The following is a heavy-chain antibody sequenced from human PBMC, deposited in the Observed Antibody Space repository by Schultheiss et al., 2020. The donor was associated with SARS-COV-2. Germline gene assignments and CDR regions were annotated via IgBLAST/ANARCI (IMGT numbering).Heavy chain of an antibody. CDR3: ARGIVVVPAAMYYYYYYGMDV. D-gene: IGHD2-2*01. J-gene: IGHJ6*02. V-gene: IGHV6-1*01. Sequence: SQTLSLTCAISGDSVSSNSAAWNWIRQSPSRGLEWLGRTYYRSKWYNDYAVSVKSRITINPDTYKNQFSLQLNSVTPEDTAVYYCARGIVVVPAAMYYYYYYGMDVWGQGTTVTVSS. CDR2: TYYRSKWYN. CDR1: GDSVSSNSAA.